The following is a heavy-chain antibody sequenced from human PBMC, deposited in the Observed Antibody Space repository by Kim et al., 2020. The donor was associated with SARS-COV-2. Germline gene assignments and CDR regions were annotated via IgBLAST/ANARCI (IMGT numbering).Heavy chain of an antibody. J-gene: IGHJ6*02. Sequence: GGSLRLSCAASGFTFSGHWMNWVRQAPGKGLEWVANIKPDGSEKYYVDSVKGRFTISRDNAKNSLYLQMDSLRVEDTAVYQCVRGRALDVWGQGTTVVVSS. CDR3: VRGRALDV. CDR2: IKPDGSEK. CDR1: GFTFSGHW. V-gene: IGHV3-7*03.